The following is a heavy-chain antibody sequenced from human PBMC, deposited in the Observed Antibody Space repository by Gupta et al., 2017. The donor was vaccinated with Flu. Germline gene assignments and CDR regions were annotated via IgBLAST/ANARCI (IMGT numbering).Heavy chain of an antibody. V-gene: IGHV3-30*18. D-gene: IGHD1-7*01. CDR2: MSDDGSNQ. CDR3: AKGGRHNWNFDGDY. Sequence: QVQLVQSGGGVVLPGSSLRLSCAASGFIFSDYGMHWVRQVPGKGLEWMAGMSDDGSNQWDADSVRGRFTISRDNSENTLILQMNSLRRDDTAVYYCAKGGRHNWNFDGDYWGQGTLVTVSS. J-gene: IGHJ4*02. CDR1: GFIFSDYG.